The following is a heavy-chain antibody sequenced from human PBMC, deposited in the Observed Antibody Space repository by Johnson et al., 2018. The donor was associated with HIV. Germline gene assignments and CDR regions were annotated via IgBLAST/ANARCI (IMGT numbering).Heavy chain of an antibody. CDR1: GFTFSHYG. J-gene: IGHJ3*02. CDR3: ARSITMIVVIITGVGAFDI. Sequence: QVQLVESGGGVVQPGRSLRLSCTASGFTFSHYGMHWVRQAPGQGLEWVAVIWFDGNNEYYGDSVKGRFTISRDNSRNTLYLQMNSLRAEDTALYYCARSITMIVVIITGVGAFDIWGQGTMVTVS. D-gene: IGHD3-22*01. CDR2: IWFDGNNE. V-gene: IGHV3-33*01.